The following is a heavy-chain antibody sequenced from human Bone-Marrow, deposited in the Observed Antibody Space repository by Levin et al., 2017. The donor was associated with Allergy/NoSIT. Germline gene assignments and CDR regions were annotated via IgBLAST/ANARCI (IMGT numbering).Heavy chain of an antibody. D-gene: IGHD3-10*01. CDR2: ISGGGGNT. Sequence: GGSLRLSCAASGFTFSSYAMTWVRRAPGKGLEWVSTISGGGGNTKYADSVKGRFTISRDSSKNTLYLQMNSLRADDTAVYYCARLYTSSLFDHWGQGTLVTVSS. CDR3: ARLYTSSLFDH. V-gene: IGHV3-23*01. J-gene: IGHJ4*02. CDR1: GFTFSSYA.